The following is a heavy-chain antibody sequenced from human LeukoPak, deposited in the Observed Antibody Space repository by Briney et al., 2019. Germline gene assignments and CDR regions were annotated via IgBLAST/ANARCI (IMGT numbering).Heavy chain of an antibody. V-gene: IGHV1-46*01. CDR2: INPSGGST. CDR3: ARGEGYCSSTSCYTENWFDP. Sequence: ASVKVSCKASGYTFTSYYMHWVRQAPGQGLEWMGIINPSGGSTSYAQKFQGRVTITTDESTSTAYMELSSLRSEDTAVYYCARGEGYCSSTSCYTENWFDPWGQGTLVTVSS. CDR1: GYTFTSYY. D-gene: IGHD2-2*02. J-gene: IGHJ5*02.